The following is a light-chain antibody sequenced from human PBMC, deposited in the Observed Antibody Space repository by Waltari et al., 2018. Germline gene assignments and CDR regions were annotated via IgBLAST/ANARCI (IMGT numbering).Light chain of an antibody. CDR3: LQYNNYPKT. Sequence: DIQPAQSLSTLSASVGDRVTITCRASESVSSWLGWYQQGPGQAPNRLIYEASSLQSGVPPRFSGTGSGTEFTLTISSLQPDDFGTYYCLQYNNYPKTFGQGTKVEVK. J-gene: IGKJ1*01. V-gene: IGKV1-5*01. CDR2: EAS. CDR1: ESVSSW.